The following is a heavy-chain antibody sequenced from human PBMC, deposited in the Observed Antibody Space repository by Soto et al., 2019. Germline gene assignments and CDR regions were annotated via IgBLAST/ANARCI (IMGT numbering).Heavy chain of an antibody. CDR1: GYNFTNYW. J-gene: IGHJ6*02. CDR3: ARHPNYYGSGTMDV. Sequence: GESLKISCKGSGYNFTNYWIGWVRQMPGKGLEWMGIIYPGDSDTRYRPSFQGQVTISADKSISTAYLQWSSLKASDTAMYYCARHPNYYGSGTMDVWGQGTTVTVSS. V-gene: IGHV5-51*01. D-gene: IGHD3-10*01. CDR2: IYPGDSDT.